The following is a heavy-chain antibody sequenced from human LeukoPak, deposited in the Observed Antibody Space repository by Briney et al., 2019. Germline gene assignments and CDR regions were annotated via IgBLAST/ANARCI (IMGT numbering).Heavy chain of an antibody. CDR1: GGSISSYY. V-gene: IGHV4-59*08. Sequence: SETLSPTCTVSGGSISSYYWSWVRQPPGKGLEWIGFVYYTGSTNYSPSLKSRVTISVDTSKNQFSLKLSSVTAADTAVYFCARGPYSYDSSGAFDIWGQGTMVTVSS. CDR3: ARGPYSYDSSGAFDI. J-gene: IGHJ3*02. D-gene: IGHD3-22*01. CDR2: VYYTGST.